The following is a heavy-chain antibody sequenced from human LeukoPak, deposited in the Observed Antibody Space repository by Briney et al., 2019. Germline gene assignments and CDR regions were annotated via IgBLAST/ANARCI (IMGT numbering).Heavy chain of an antibody. V-gene: IGHV3-7*01. CDR2: IKQDGSVK. CDR1: GFTFSSYW. J-gene: IGHJ4*03. D-gene: IGHD3-22*01. Sequence: GGSLRLSCAASGFTFSSYWMSWVRQAPGKGLEWVANIKQDGSVKYYVDSVKGRFTISRDNDKNSLYLQVNSLRAEDTAVYYCARGGYYDTSGYRPLDYWGHGTLVTISS. CDR3: ARGGYYDTSGYRPLDY.